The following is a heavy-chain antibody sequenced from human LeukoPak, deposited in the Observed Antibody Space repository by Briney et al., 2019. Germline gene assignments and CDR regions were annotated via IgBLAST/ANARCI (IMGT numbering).Heavy chain of an antibody. D-gene: IGHD1-1*01. J-gene: IGHJ4*02. CDR2: IYYSGST. CDR1: GGSISSGDYY. V-gene: IGHV4-30-4*01. Sequence: PSETLSLTCTVSGGSISSGDYYWSWLRQPPGKGLEWIGYIYYSGSTYYNPSLKSRVTISVDTSKNQFSLKLSSVTAADTAVYYCARVQPEALGGNEHILFDYWGQGTLVTVSS. CDR3: ARVQPEALGGNEHILFDY.